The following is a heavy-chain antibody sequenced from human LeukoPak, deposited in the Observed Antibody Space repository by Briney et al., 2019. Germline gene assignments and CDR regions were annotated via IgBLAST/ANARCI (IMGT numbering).Heavy chain of an antibody. V-gene: IGHV4-34*01. CDR2: INHSGST. CDR1: GGFFSGYY. CDR3: ARGNIAAAGTMGSNWFDP. D-gene: IGHD6-13*01. J-gene: IGHJ5*02. Sequence: SETLSLTCAVYGGFFSGYYWSWIRQPPGKGLEWIGEINHSGSTNYNPSLKSRVTISVDTSKNQFSLELSSVTAADTAVYYCARGNIAAAGTMGSNWFDPWGQGTLVTVSS.